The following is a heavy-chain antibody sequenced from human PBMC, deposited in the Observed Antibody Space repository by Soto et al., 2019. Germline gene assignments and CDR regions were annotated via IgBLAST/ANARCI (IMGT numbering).Heavy chain of an antibody. D-gene: IGHD2-2*01. CDR3: ARDFDQGSFDY. CDR2: INTDNGNT. CDR1: GYTFTRYS. Sequence: QVRLVQSGAEVKKPGASVKISCEASGYTFTRYSLQWVRQAPGQRLEWMGWINTDNGNTGFSHKFQGRVTVVRDTSANMVYMTLNSLTSGDTAVYYCARDFDQGSFDYWSQGTPVTVSS. V-gene: IGHV1-3*04. J-gene: IGHJ4*01.